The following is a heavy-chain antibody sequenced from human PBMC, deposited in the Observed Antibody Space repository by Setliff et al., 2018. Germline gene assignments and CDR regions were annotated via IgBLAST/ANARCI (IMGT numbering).Heavy chain of an antibody. V-gene: IGHV1-18*01. J-gene: IGHJ4*02. Sequence: ASVKVSCKASGYTFRNYAFAWVRQAPGQGLEWVGWISVYNGDTNYAQKFQGRVTLTTDTSTSIAYMELRSLTSDDSAIYYCARYDSSGYSENYYFDYWGQGTLVTVSS. CDR3: ARYDSSGYSENYYFDY. CDR2: ISVYNGDT. D-gene: IGHD3-22*01. CDR1: GYTFRNYA.